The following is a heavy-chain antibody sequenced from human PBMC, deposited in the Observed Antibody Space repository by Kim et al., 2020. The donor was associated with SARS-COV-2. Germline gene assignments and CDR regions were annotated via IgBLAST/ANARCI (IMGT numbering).Heavy chain of an antibody. J-gene: IGHJ5*02. Sequence: NPSLKWRVTISVDTSKNQFSLKLSSVTAADTAVYYCASQLLLLQGHWFDPWGQGTLVTVSS. D-gene: IGHD2-15*01. V-gene: IGHV4-39*01. CDR3: ASQLLLLQGHWFDP.